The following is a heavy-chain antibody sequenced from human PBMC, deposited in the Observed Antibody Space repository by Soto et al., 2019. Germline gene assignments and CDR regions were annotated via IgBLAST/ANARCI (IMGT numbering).Heavy chain of an antibody. CDR3: AKDFFSLSEQLVQSLWFDP. CDR1: GFTFSSYA. CDR2: ISGSGGST. Sequence: GGSLRLSCAASGFTFSSYAMSWVHQAPGKGLEWVSAISGSGGSTYYADSVKGRFTISRDNSKNTLYLQMNSLRAEDTAVYYCAKDFFSLSEQLVQSLWFDPWGQGTLVTVSS. D-gene: IGHD6-13*01. V-gene: IGHV3-23*01. J-gene: IGHJ5*02.